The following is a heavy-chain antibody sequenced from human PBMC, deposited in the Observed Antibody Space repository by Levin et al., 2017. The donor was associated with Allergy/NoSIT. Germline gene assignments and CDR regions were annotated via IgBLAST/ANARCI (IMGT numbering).Heavy chain of an antibody. CDR1: GYTFTSYA. CDR2: INTNTGNP. J-gene: IGHJ5*02. Sequence: ASVKVSCKASGYTFTSYAMNWVRQAPGQGLEWMGWINTNTGNPTYAQGFTGRFVFSLDTSVSTAYLQISSLKAEDTAVYYCARDNYDFWSGYYGAGWFDPWGQGTLVTVSS. V-gene: IGHV7-4-1*02. D-gene: IGHD3-3*01. CDR3: ARDNYDFWSGYYGAGWFDP.